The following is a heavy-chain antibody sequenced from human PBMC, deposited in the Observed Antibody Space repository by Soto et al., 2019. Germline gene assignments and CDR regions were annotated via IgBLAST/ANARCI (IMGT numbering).Heavy chain of an antibody. CDR2: VIPILGIA. Sequence: QVQLVQSGAEVKKPGSXXXVXXXASXGTFXXYXIXXXRQAPGQGLEWMGRVIPILGIANYAQKFQGRVTITADKSTSTAYMELSSLRSEDTAVYYCARNDYXXXGYXYAFDIWGQGTMVTVSS. J-gene: IGHJ3*02. V-gene: IGHV1-69*02. CDR1: XGTFXXYX. CDR3: ARNDYXXXGYXYAFDI. D-gene: IGHD3-22*01.